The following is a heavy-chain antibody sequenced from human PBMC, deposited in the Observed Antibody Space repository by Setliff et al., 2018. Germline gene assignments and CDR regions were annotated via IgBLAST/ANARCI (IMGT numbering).Heavy chain of an antibody. V-gene: IGHV4-38-2*01. Sequence: SETLSLTCAVSGSAISSGHYWGWIRQPPGKGLEWVGSFRPSGKTYYNPSLNSRVTISVDTAQNQFSLRLTSVTAADTAVYYCARTGTYRYFDYWGQGALVTVSS. J-gene: IGHJ4*02. CDR2: FRPSGKT. CDR3: ARTGTYRYFDY. CDR1: GSAISSGHY. D-gene: IGHD1-1*01.